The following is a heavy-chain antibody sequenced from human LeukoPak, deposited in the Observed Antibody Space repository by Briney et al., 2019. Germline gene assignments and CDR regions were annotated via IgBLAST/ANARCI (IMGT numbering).Heavy chain of an antibody. V-gene: IGHV3-23*01. CDR1: GFIFSSYA. Sequence: GGSLRLSCAASGFIFSSYAMSWVRQAPGKGLEWVSAISGGGGNTYYADSVKGRFTISRDNSKNTPYLQMNSLRAEDTAVYYCAKPGNSYGFDYWGQGTLVTVSS. CDR2: ISGGGGNT. D-gene: IGHD5-18*01. CDR3: AKPGNSYGFDY. J-gene: IGHJ4*02.